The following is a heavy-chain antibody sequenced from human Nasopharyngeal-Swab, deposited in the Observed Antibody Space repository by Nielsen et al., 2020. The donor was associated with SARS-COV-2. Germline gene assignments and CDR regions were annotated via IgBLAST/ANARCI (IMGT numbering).Heavy chain of an antibody. Sequence: GESLKISCAASGFTFSSYAMHWVRQAPGKGLEWVAVISYDGSNKYYADSVKGRFTISRDNSKNTLYLQMNSLRAEDTAVYYCARYSSSWGFFDFWGQGTLVTFSS. J-gene: IGHJ4*02. CDR1: GFTFSSYA. D-gene: IGHD6-13*01. CDR2: ISYDGSNK. CDR3: ARYSSSWGFFDF. V-gene: IGHV3-30*04.